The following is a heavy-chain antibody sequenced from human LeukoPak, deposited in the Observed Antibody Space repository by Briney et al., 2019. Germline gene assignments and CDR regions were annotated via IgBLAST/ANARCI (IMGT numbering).Heavy chain of an antibody. Sequence: GSVQVSFKASGYTFTSYGISWVRPAPGQGVGGMGWISAYNGNTNYAQKLQRRLTMTTDTSTSTAYMDLRSLRSDDTAVYYCARDLDGMDVWGQGTTVTVSS. J-gene: IGHJ6*02. V-gene: IGHV1-18*01. CDR1: GYTFTSYG. CDR2: ISAYNGNT. CDR3: ARDLDGMDV.